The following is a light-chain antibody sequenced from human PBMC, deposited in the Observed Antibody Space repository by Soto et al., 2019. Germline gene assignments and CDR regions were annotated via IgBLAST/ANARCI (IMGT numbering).Light chain of an antibody. CDR2: LNSDGSH. J-gene: IGLJ2*01. CDR1: SGHSNYA. V-gene: IGLV4-69*02. CDR3: QTWGTGTVV. Sequence: QSVLTQSPSASASLGASVKLTCTLSSGHSNYAIAWHQQQPEKGPRYLVLLNSDGSHSKGDGIPDRFSGSSSGAERYLTISSLQSEDEADYYCQTWGTGTVVFGGGTKLTVL.